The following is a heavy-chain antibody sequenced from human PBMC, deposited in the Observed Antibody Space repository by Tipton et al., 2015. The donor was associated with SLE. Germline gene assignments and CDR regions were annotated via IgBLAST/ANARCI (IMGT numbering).Heavy chain of an antibody. Sequence: VQLVQSGGGLVKPGGSLRLSCAASGLTFSNAWMSWVRQAPGKGLEWVGRVESNADGETTDYAAPVEDRFTISRDDSKNVLFLQMHSLRTEDTAVYYCATEDVSAAAGYEGPYFDYWGQGTLVSVSS. J-gene: IGHJ4*02. V-gene: IGHV3-15*04. CDR1: GLTFSNAW. CDR3: ATEDVSAAAGYEGPYFDY. CDR2: VESNADGETT. D-gene: IGHD6-13*01.